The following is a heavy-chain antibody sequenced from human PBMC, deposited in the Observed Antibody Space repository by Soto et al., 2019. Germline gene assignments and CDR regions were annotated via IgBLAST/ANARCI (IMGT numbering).Heavy chain of an antibody. CDR3: ARDNWNSY. CDR2: IDNDGSAT. D-gene: IGHD1-1*01. J-gene: IGHJ4*02. V-gene: IGHV3-74*01. Sequence: EVQLVESGGGLVQPGGSLRLSCVDSGFTFNSYWMHWVRQAPGKGLEWVSRIDNDGSATTYADSVKGRFTISRDNAKNTLFLQMNTLRVDDTAVYYCARDNWNSYWGQGTLVTVSS. CDR1: GFTFNSYW.